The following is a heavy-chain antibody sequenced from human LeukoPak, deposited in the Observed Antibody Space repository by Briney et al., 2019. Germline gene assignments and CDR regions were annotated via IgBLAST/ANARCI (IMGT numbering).Heavy chain of an antibody. CDR2: ISGGGGST. Sequence: GESLRLSCAASGFTFTSYSMNWVRQAPGKGLEWVSTISGGGGSTYYADSVKGRFTISRDNSKNTLYLQVNSLRAEDTAVYYCAKGGKWDVTPFDYWGQGTLVTVSS. CDR1: GFTFTSYS. J-gene: IGHJ4*02. CDR3: AKGGKWDVTPFDY. V-gene: IGHV3-23*01. D-gene: IGHD1-26*01.